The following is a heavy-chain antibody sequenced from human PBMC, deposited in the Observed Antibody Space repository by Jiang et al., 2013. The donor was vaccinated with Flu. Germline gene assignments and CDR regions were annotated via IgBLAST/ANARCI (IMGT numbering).Heavy chain of an antibody. CDR2: TYYRSKWYN. V-gene: IGHV6-1*01. CDR1: GDSVSSNSAA. CDR3: ARVHIGITGTIRAFDI. D-gene: IGHD1-7*01. J-gene: IGHJ3*02. Sequence: SQTLSLTCAISGDSVSSNSAAWNWIRQSPSRGLEWLGRTYYRSKWYNDYAVSVKSRITINPDTSKNQFSLQLNSVTPEDTAVYYCARVHIGITGTIRAFDIWGQGTMVTVSS.